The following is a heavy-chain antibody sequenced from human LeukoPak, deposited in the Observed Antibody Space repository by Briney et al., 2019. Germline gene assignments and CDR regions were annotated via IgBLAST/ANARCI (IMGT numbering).Heavy chain of an antibody. Sequence: SETLSLTCTVSGGSISTSSYYWGWIRQPPGKGLEWIGSIYYSGSTYYNPSLKSRITIYADTSKNQFSLKLSSVTAADTAIYYCARGSGYEPDKRALGDYWGQGSLVTVSS. CDR2: IYYSGST. CDR1: GGSISTSSYY. V-gene: IGHV4-39*01. CDR3: ARGSGYEPDKRALGDY. J-gene: IGHJ4*02. D-gene: IGHD3-9*01.